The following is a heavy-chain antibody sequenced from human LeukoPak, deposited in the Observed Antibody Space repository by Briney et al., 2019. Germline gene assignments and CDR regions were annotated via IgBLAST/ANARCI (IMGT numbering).Heavy chain of an antibody. CDR3: ARDQFAYYDFWSGPTFDY. CDR1: GFTFSSYS. J-gene: IGHJ4*02. D-gene: IGHD3-3*01. CDR2: ISSSSSYI. V-gene: IGHV3-21*01. Sequence: GGSLRLSCAASGFTFSSYSMNWVRQAPGKGLEWVSSISSSSSYIYYADSVKGRFTISRDNAKNSLYLQTNSLRAEDTAVYYCARDQFAYYDFWSGPTFDYWGQGTLVTVSS.